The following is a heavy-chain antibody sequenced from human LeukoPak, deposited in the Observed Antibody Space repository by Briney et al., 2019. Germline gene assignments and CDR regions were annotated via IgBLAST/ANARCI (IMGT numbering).Heavy chain of an antibody. Sequence: GGSLRLSCAASGFTFSSYGMHWVRQAPGKGLEWVAVMSYDGTNKYYADSVKGRFTISRDNSKNTLYLQMNSLRAEDTAVYYCARGYGFDSSGYTYFDYWGQGTLVTVSS. J-gene: IGHJ4*02. CDR2: MSYDGTNK. V-gene: IGHV3-30*03. CDR1: GFTFSSYG. CDR3: ARGYGFDSSGYTYFDY. D-gene: IGHD3-22*01.